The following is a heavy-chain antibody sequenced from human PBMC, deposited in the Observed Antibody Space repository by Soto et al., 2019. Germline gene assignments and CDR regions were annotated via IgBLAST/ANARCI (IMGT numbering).Heavy chain of an antibody. D-gene: IGHD3-3*01. V-gene: IGHV3-30*18. Sequence: GGSLRLSCAASGFTFSSYAMSRVRQAPGKGLEWVAVISYDGSNKYYGDSVKGRFTISRDNSKNTLYLQMNSLRADDTAVYYCAKDRAGDIYVAARSGLDYWGQGTLVTVSS. CDR2: ISYDGSNK. CDR3: AKDRAGDIYVAARSGLDY. J-gene: IGHJ4*02. CDR1: GFTFSSYA.